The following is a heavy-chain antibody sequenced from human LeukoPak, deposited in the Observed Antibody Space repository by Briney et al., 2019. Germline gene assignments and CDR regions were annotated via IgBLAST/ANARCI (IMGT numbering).Heavy chain of an antibody. CDR3: ARGGYGTYYFDY. CDR1: GGSFSGYY. V-gene: IGHV4-34*01. J-gene: IGHJ4*02. CDR2: INHSGST. Sequence: SETLSLTCAVYGGSFSGYYWSWIRQPPGKRLEWIGEINHSGSTNYNPSLKSRVTISVDTSKNQFSLKLSSVTAADTAVYYCARGGYGTYYFDYWGQGTLVTVSS. D-gene: IGHD5-12*01.